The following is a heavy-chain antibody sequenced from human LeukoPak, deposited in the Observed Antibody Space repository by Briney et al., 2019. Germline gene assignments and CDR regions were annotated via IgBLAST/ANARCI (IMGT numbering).Heavy chain of an antibody. CDR3: ARDLQLWTTRDTRGGAQVGY. D-gene: IGHD5-18*01. CDR1: GYTFTSYA. CDR2: INTGNGNT. Sequence: ASVKVSCKASGYTFTSYAMHWVRQAPGQRLECMGWINTGNGNTKYSQKFQGRVTITRDTSASTAYMDLSSLRPEDTAVYYCARDLQLWTTRDTRGGAQVGYWGQGTLVTVSS. V-gene: IGHV1-3*04. J-gene: IGHJ4*02.